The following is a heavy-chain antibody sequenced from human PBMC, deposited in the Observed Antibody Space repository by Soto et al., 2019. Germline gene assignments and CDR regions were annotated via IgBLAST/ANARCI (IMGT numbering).Heavy chain of an antibody. CDR3: AREDDGGDSLDV. V-gene: IGHV4-30-4*08. D-gene: IGHD2-21*02. J-gene: IGHJ6*02. Sequence: PSETLSLTCTVSGDSISSDYYHWTWIRQSPGKGLEWIGYIHLSGSIIYNPSLTIRVTISVVTSKNQFSLHLTSVTAADTAVYFCAREDDGGDSLDVWGQGTTVTVSS. CDR1: GDSISSDYYH. CDR2: IHLSGSI.